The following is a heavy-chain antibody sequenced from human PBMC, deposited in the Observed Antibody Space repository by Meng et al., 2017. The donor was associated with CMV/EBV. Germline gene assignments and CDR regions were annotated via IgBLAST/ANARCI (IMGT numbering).Heavy chain of an antibody. Sequence: GESLKISCAASGFTFSGSAMRWVRQASGKGLEWVGRIRSKANSYATAYAASVKGRFTISRDDSKNTAYLQMNSLKTEDTAVYYCTRWVTTVTTFNSVRYYGMDVWGQGTTVTVSS. CDR1: GFTFSGSA. D-gene: IGHD4-11*01. CDR3: TRWVTTVTTFNSVRYYGMDV. CDR2: IRSKANSYAT. J-gene: IGHJ6*02. V-gene: IGHV3-73*01.